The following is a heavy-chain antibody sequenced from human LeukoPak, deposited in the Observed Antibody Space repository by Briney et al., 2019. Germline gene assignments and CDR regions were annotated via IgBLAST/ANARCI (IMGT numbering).Heavy chain of an antibody. D-gene: IGHD5-24*01. CDR2: IKEDGSEK. V-gene: IGHV3-7*01. Sequence: GSLRLSCVASAFTFSDYWMTWVRQAPGKGLERVANIKEDGSEKYYVDSVKGRFTISRDNAKNSLYLQMSSLRDDGTAVYYCTRDRGWQQFDYWGQGTLVTVSS. J-gene: IGHJ4*02. CDR3: TRDRGWQQFDY. CDR1: AFTFSDYW.